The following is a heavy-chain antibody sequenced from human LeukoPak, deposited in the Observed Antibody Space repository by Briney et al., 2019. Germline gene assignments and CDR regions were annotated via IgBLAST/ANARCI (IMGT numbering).Heavy chain of an antibody. CDR2: ISWNSGSI. CDR3: AKDISRSRNYYYYGMDV. J-gene: IGHJ6*02. Sequence: GGSLRLCCAASGFTFDDYAMHWVRQAPGKGLEWVSGISWNSGSIGYADSVKGRFTISRDNAKNSLYLQMNSLRAEDTALYYCAKDISRSRNYYYYGMDVWGQGTTVTASS. D-gene: IGHD1-26*01. V-gene: IGHV3-9*01. CDR1: GFTFDDYA.